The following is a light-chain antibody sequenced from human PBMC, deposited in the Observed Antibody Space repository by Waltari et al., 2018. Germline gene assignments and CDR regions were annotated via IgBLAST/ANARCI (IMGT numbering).Light chain of an antibody. CDR2: VNSDGSH. J-gene: IGLJ3*02. CDR1: SRHLRTV. CDR3: QTGGHGTWV. Sequence: QLVLTQSPSASASLGASVNHTSTLSSRHLRTVIAWQQQQPRKGPRYLMKVNSDGSHSKGDEIPDRFSGSSSGAERYLTISSLQSEDEADYYCQTGGHGTWVFGGGTKLTVL. V-gene: IGLV4-69*01.